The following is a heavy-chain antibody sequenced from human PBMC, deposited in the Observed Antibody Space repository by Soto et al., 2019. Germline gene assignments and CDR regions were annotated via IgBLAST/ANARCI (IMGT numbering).Heavy chain of an antibody. D-gene: IGHD2-15*01. V-gene: IGHV1-69*01. CDR2: IVPIFGTP. J-gene: IGHJ6*02. Sequence: QVQLVQSGSEVKKPGASVKVSCTGSGGLFNSYAVSWVLQAPGHGLEWMGGIVPIFGTPNYAQKFQGRVTITADESTSTAYMEFSSLRSEDTAMYDCVRGIAVTEDHLGMDVWGQGTTVIVSS. CDR3: VRGIAVTEDHLGMDV. CDR1: GGLFNSYA.